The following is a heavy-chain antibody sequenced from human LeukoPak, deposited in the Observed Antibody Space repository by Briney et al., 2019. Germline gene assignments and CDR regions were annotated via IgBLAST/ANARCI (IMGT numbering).Heavy chain of an antibody. J-gene: IGHJ4*02. D-gene: IGHD6-19*01. CDR1: GFTFSSYA. CDR3: AKASDSSGWYPGGYFDY. Sequence: PGGSLRLSCAASGFTFSSYAMSWVRQAPGKGLEWVSAISGSGGSTYYADSVKGRFTISRDNSKNTLYLQMNSLRAEDTAVYYCAKASDSSGWYPGGYFDYWGQGTLVTVSS. V-gene: IGHV3-23*01. CDR2: ISGSGGST.